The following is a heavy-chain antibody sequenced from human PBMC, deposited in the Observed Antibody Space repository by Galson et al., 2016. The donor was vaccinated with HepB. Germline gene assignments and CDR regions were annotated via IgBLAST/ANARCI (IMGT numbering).Heavy chain of an antibody. D-gene: IGHD1-26*01. CDR2: ISSNSDT. J-gene: IGHJ6*02. CDR3: VVGSGTYFPNGMDV. CDR1: GFTFTTYT. V-gene: IGHV3-21*01. Sequence: SLRLSCAASGFTFTTYTMNWVRQAPGQGLEWVSSISSNSDTYYTDSLKGRFTISRDNAKNSLYLQMNSLRAEDTAVYYCVVGSGTYFPNGMDVWGQGTTVTVSS.